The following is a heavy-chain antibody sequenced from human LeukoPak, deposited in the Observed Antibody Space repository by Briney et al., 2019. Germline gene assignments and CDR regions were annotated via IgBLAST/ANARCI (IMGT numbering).Heavy chain of an antibody. D-gene: IGHD5-18*01. Sequence: SETLSLTCTVSVGSISSGGYYWNWIRQHPGRGLEWIGYIYYGGSTCYNPSLKSRVTISVDTSENQFSLKLRSVTAADTAVYYCAAFVDTAMITVDYWGQGTLVTVSS. CDR2: IYYGGST. V-gene: IGHV4-31*03. CDR1: VGSISSGGYY. CDR3: AAFVDTAMITVDY. J-gene: IGHJ4*02.